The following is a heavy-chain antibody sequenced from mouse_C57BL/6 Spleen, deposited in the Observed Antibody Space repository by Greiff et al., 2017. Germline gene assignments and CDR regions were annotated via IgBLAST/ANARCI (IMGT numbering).Heavy chain of an antibody. CDR2: IFPGSGST. V-gene: IGHV1-75*01. CDR3: ARGANWEPLYAMDY. J-gene: IGHJ4*01. Sequence: QVQLKESGPELVKPGASVKISCKASGYTFTDYYINWVKQRPGQGLEWIGWIFPGSGSTYYNEKFKGKATLTVDKSSSTAYMLLSSLTSEDSAVYFCARGANWEPLYAMDYWGQGTSVTVSS. D-gene: IGHD4-1*01. CDR1: GYTFTDYY.